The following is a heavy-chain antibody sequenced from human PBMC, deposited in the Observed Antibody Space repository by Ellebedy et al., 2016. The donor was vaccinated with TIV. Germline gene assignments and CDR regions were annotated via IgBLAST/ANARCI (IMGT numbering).Heavy chain of an antibody. V-gene: IGHV3-7*03. D-gene: IGHD3-10*01. CDR3: VTWDQDYGR. CDR2: INPDGSAE. Sequence: GESLKISCAASGFTFSSYWMSWVRQAPGKGLEWVAHINPDGSAEYYVDSVKGRFSISRDNAKRSLFLQMNSLRVDDTAVYYCVTWDQDYGRWGQGSLVTISS. J-gene: IGHJ4*02. CDR1: GFTFSSYW.